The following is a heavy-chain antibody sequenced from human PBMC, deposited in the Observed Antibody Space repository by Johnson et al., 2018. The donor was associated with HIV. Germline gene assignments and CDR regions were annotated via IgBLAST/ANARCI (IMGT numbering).Heavy chain of an antibody. J-gene: IGHJ3*02. Sequence: QVHLVESGGGVVQPGRSLRLSCAASGFTFSTYGMHWVRQAPGKGLEWVAVMWYDGSNKYYADSVKGRFTISRDNSKNTLYLQMISLRAEDTAVYFCAKDERQLGGWSHAFDIWGQGTKVTVSS. CDR3: AKDERQLGGWSHAFDI. D-gene: IGHD3-16*01. V-gene: IGHV3-33*06. CDR2: MWYDGSNK. CDR1: GFTFSTYG.